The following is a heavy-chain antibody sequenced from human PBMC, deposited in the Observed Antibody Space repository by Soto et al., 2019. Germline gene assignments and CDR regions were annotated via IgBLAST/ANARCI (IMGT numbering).Heavy chain of an antibody. D-gene: IGHD6-19*01. J-gene: IGHJ6*02. V-gene: IGHV3-30*18. CDR2: ISYDGSNK. CDR3: AKDISGEYYYGMDV. CDR1: GFTFSSYG. Sequence: GGSLRLSCAASGFTFSSYGMHWVRQAPGKGLEWVAVISYDGSNKYYADSVKGRFTISRDNSKNTLYLQMNSLRAEDTAVYYCAKDISGEYYYGMDVWGQGTTVTVSS.